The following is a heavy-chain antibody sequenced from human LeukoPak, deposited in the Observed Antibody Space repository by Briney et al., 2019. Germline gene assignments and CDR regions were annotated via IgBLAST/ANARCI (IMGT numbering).Heavy chain of an antibody. V-gene: IGHV4-31*03. J-gene: IGHJ5*02. D-gene: IGHD4-17*01. CDR2: IYYSGST. CDR3: ARLMTTVTSYWFDP. Sequence: SETLSLTCTVSGGSISSGGYYWSWIRQHPGKGLEWIGYIYYSGSTYYNPSLKSRVTISVDTSKNQFSLKLSSVTAADTAVYYCARLMTTVTSYWFDPWGQGTLVTVSS. CDR1: GGSISSGGYY.